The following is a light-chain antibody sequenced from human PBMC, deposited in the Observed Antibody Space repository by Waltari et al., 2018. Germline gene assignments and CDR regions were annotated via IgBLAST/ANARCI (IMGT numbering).Light chain of an antibody. V-gene: IGKV3-20*01. CDR1: QGVGKY. CDR2: HAS. J-gene: IGKJ1*01. CDR3: QKYDFLPAT. Sequence: IVFTQSTGTLSLSPGERSTISCRASQGVGKYFAWYQQRPGQAPRLLLYHASIRATGIPDRFSGSGFGTDFSLTISRLEPEDFAVYYCQKYDFLPATFGQGTTVEIK.